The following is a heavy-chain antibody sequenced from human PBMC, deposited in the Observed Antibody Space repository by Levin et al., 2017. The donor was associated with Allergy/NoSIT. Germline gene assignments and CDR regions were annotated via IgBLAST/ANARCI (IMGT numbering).Heavy chain of an antibody. D-gene: IGHD2-2*01. CDR2: IYYSGST. Sequence: SETLSLTCTVSGGSISSSSYYWGWIRQPPGKGLEWIGSIYYSGSTYYNPSLKSRVTISVDTSKNQFSLKLSSVTAADTAVYYCARHACSSTSCYAHIFDYWGQGTLVTVSS. V-gene: IGHV4-39*01. J-gene: IGHJ4*02. CDR1: GGSISSSSYY. CDR3: ARHACSSTSCYAHIFDY.